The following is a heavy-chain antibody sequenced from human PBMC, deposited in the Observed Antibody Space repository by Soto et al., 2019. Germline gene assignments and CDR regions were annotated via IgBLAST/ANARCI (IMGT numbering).Heavy chain of an antibody. CDR3: TRGKDLEPTVWGY. Sequence: KTSETLSLTXIVTGDSMGSGGHYYNWIRQLPGKGLEWIGYVYYSGATHYNPSLRARATISRDTSKNQFFLRLISVTAADTAVYFCTRGKDLEPTVWGYWGQGTQVTVSS. J-gene: IGHJ4*02. CDR2: VYYSGAT. D-gene: IGHD7-27*01. V-gene: IGHV4-31*02. CDR1: GDSMGSGGHY.